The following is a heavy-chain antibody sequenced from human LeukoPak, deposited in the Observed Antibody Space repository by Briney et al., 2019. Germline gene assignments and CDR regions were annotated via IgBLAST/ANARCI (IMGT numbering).Heavy chain of an antibody. CDR2: ISYDGSNK. CDR1: GFTFSSYG. J-gene: IGHJ4*02. V-gene: IGHV3-30*18. CDR3: AEDHIVVVVAVTPDY. Sequence: GRSLRLSCAASGFTFSSYGMHWVRQAPGKGLEWVAVISYDGSNKYYADSVKGRFTISRDNSKNTLYLQMNSLRAEDTAVYYCAEDHIVVVVAVTPDYWGQGTLVTVSS. D-gene: IGHD2-15*01.